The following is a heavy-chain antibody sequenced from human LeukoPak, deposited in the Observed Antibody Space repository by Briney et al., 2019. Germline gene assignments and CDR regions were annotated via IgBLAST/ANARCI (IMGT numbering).Heavy chain of an antibody. CDR3: ARDRYSSGWALDY. J-gene: IGHJ4*02. CDR1: GGTFSSYA. CDR2: IFPIFGTT. V-gene: IGHV1-69*05. D-gene: IGHD6-19*01. Sequence: SVKVSCKASGGTFSSYAISWVRQAPGQGLEWMGGIFPIFGTTNYAQKFQGRVTITTDESTSTAYMELRSLRSEDTAVYCCARDRYSSGWALDYWGQGTLVTVSS.